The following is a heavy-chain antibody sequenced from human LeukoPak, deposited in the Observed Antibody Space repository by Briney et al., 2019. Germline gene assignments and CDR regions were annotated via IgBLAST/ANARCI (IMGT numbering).Heavy chain of an antibody. CDR3: ARDGTAAGLYFDL. Sequence: GGSLRLSCAASGFTLSRNWVTWVRQAPGKGPEWVASIRQDGGEKTYVDSVKGRFTISRDNTKNSLSLQLNGLRAEDTAVYYCARDGTAAGLYFDLWGQGTLVTVSS. CDR1: GFTLSRNW. J-gene: IGHJ4*01. V-gene: IGHV3-7*01. CDR2: IRQDGGEK. D-gene: IGHD6-13*01.